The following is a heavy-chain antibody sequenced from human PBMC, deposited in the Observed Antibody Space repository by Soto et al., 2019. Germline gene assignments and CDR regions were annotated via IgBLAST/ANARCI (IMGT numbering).Heavy chain of an antibody. Sequence: QLQLQESGPGLVKPSETLSLTCTVSGGSISSSSYYWGWIRQPPGKGLEWIGSIYYSGSTYYNPSLKIRVTVSVDTSKNQFSLKLSSVTAADTAVYYCARQEGDYGWFDPWGQGTLVTVSS. CDR1: GGSISSSSYY. V-gene: IGHV4-39*01. J-gene: IGHJ5*02. CDR3: ARQEGDYGWFDP. D-gene: IGHD4-17*01. CDR2: IYYSGST.